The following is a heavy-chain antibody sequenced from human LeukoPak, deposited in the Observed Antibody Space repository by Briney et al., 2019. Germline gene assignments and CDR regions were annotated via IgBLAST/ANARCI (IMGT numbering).Heavy chain of an antibody. CDR3: AGDGDYRLYYYYYYMDV. CDR1: GFTFSSYG. Sequence: GGSLTLSCAASGFTFSSYGMHWVRQAPGKGLEWVAVIWYDGSNKYYADSVKGRFTISRDNSKNTLYLQMNSLRAEDTAVYYCAGDGDYRLYYYYYYMDVWGKGTTVTVSS. V-gene: IGHV3-33*01. CDR2: IWYDGSNK. J-gene: IGHJ6*03. D-gene: IGHD4-11*01.